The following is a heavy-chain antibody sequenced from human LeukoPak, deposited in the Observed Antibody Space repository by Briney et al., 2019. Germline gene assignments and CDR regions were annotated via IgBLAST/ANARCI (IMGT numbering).Heavy chain of an antibody. J-gene: IGHJ5*02. D-gene: IGHD2-15*01. CDR1: GGPFSGYY. V-gene: IGHV4-34*01. CDR2: INHSGST. CDR3: ARHRRRSGGTNWFDP. Sequence: SETLSLTCAVYGGPFSGYYWSWIRQPPGKGLEWIGEINHSGSTNYNPSLKSRVTISVDTSKNQFSLKLSSVTAADTAVYYCARHRRRSGGTNWFDPWGQGTLVTVSS.